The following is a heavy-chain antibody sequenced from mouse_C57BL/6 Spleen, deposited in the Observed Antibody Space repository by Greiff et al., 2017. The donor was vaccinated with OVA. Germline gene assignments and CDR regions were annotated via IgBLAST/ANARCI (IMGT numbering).Heavy chain of an antibody. V-gene: IGHV1-80*01. Sequence: QVQLQQSGAELVKPGASVKISCKASGYAFSSYWMNWVKQRPGKGLEWIGQIYPGDGDTNYNGKFKGKATLTADKSSSTAYMQLSSLTSEDSAVYFCAREWYYDSNYYAMDYWGQGTSVTVSS. CDR2: IYPGDGDT. CDR3: AREWYYDSNYYAMDY. D-gene: IGHD2-4*01. CDR1: GYAFSSYW. J-gene: IGHJ4*01.